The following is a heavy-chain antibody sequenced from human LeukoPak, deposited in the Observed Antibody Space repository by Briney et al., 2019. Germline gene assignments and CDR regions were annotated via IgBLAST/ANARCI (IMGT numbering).Heavy chain of an antibody. J-gene: IGHJ4*02. Sequence: ASVKVSCKVSGYTLTELSMHWVRQAPGKGLEWMGGFDPEDGETIYAQKFQGRVTMTEDTSTDTAYMELSSLRSEDTAVYYCATDVKVIQEDVFDYWGQGTLVTVSS. D-gene: IGHD3-22*01. CDR3: ATDVKVIQEDVFDY. CDR2: FDPEDGET. V-gene: IGHV1-24*01. CDR1: GYTLTELS.